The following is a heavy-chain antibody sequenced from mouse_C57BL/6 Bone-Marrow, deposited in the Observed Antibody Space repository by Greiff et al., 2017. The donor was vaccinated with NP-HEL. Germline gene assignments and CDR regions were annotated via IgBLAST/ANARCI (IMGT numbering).Heavy chain of an antibody. D-gene: IGHD2-4*01. CDR1: GFTFSDYY. CDR3: ARDNYDYDGYYFDY. Sequence: EVHLVESEGGLVQPGSSMKLSCTASGFTFSDYYMAWVRQVPEKGLEWVANINYDGSSTYYLDSLKSRFIISRDNAKNILYLQMSSLKSEDTATYYCARDNYDYDGYYFDYWGQGTTLTVSS. J-gene: IGHJ2*01. V-gene: IGHV5-16*01. CDR2: INYDGSST.